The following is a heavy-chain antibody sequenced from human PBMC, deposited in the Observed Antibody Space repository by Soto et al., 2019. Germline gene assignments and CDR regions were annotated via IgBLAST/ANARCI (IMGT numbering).Heavy chain of an antibody. CDR1: GGTFSSYA. V-gene: IGHV1-69*01. Sequence: QVPLVQSGAEVKKPGSSVKVSCKASGGTFSSYAISWVRQAPGQGLEWMGGIIPIFGTANYAQKFQGRVTITADESTSTAYMELSSLRSEDTAVYYCARGGFWSGYYTSKQIRGAAYYFDYWGQGTLVTVSS. D-gene: IGHD3-3*01. CDR3: ARGGFWSGYYTSKQIRGAAYYFDY. J-gene: IGHJ4*02. CDR2: IIPIFGTA.